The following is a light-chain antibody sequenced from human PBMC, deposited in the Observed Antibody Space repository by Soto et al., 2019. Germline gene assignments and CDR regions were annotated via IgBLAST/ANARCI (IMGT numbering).Light chain of an antibody. CDR2: GAS. CDR3: QHYGSSPKWT. V-gene: IGKV3-15*01. Sequence: EIVMTQSPATLPVSPGEGATLSCRASQSISSNLAWYQQKPGQAPRLLIYGASTRATGIPARFSGSGSGTDFTLTISRLEPEDFAVYYCQHYGSSPKWTFGQGTKVDI. J-gene: IGKJ1*01. CDR1: QSISSN.